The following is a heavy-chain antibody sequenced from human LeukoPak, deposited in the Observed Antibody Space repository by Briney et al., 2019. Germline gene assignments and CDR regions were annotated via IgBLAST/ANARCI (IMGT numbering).Heavy chain of an antibody. CDR1: GFTFSSYG. CDR2: IWYDGSNK. CDR3: AKAVAGFPRCFDY. D-gene: IGHD6-19*01. J-gene: IGHJ4*02. V-gene: IGHV3-33*06. Sequence: GGSLRLSCAASGFTFSSYGMHWVRQAPGKGLEWVAVIWYDGSNKYYADSVKGRFTISRDNSKNTLYLQMNSLRAEDTAVYYCAKAVAGFPRCFDYWGQGTLVTVSS.